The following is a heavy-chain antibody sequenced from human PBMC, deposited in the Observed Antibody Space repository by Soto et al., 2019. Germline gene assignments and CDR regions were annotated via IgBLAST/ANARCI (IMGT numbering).Heavy chain of an antibody. CDR3: AAGGGLPRYY. V-gene: IGHV4-30-2*01. D-gene: IGHD5-12*01. Sequence: QLQLQESGSGLVKPSQTLSLTCAVSGGSISSGGYSWSWIRQPPGKSLEGIGYIYHSGSTYYNTSLKSRVTISVDRSKNQCSLKRSSVTAADTAVYYCAAGGGLPRYYWAQGTLVTVSS. CDR2: IYHSGST. CDR1: GGSISSGGYS. J-gene: IGHJ4*02.